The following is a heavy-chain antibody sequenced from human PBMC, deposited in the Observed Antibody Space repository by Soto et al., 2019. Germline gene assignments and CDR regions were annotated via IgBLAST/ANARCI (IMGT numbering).Heavy chain of an antibody. V-gene: IGHV3-30*18. J-gene: IGHJ4*02. CDR1: GFTFSSYG. D-gene: IGHD3-22*01. CDR2: ISYDGSNK. CDR3: AKSRRGYYYPCDY. Sequence: PGGSLRLSCPASGFTFSSYGMHWVRQAPGKGLEWVAVISYDGSNKYYADSVKGRFTISRDNSKNTLYLQMNSLRAEDTAVYYCAKSRRGYYYPCDYWGQGTLVTVSS.